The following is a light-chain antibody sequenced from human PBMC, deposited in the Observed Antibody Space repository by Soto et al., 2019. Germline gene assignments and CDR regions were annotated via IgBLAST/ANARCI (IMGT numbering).Light chain of an antibody. CDR1: QGISSY. CDR3: QQLNIFPFT. CDR2: AAS. Sequence: DIQLTQSPSFLSASVGDRVTITCRASQGISSYLAWFQQRPGKAPKLLIYAASTLQSGVSSRFSGSGSGTEFTLTISSLQPEDFSTYFCQQLNIFPFTFGPGTKVDIK. J-gene: IGKJ3*01. V-gene: IGKV1-9*01.